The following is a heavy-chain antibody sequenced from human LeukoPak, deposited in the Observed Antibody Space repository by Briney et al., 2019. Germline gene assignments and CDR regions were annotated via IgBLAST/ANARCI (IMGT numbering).Heavy chain of an antibody. D-gene: IGHD3-10*01. Sequence: ASVKVSCTASGYTFTVYYMHWVRQAPGQGLEWMGWINPNSGDTHYVQKFQGRVTMTRDTSISTAYMELSSLRSDDTAMYYCTRGGIDYWGQGTLVTVSS. CDR1: GYTFTVYY. CDR3: TRGGIDY. CDR2: INPNSGDT. J-gene: IGHJ4*02. V-gene: IGHV1-2*02.